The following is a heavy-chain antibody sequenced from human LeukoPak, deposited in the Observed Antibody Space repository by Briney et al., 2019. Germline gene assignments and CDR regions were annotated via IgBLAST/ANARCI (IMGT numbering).Heavy chain of an antibody. J-gene: IGHJ6*03. CDR2: IYYSGST. V-gene: IGHV4-59*01. D-gene: IGHD3-10*01. CDR3: ARHRFGELWGYYYYMDV. Sequence: SETLSLTCTVSGGSISSYYWSWIRQPPGKGLEWIGYIYYSGSTNYNPSLKSRVTISVDTSKNQFSLKLSSVTAADTAVYYCARHRFGELWGYYYYMDVWGKGTTVTISS. CDR1: GGSISSYY.